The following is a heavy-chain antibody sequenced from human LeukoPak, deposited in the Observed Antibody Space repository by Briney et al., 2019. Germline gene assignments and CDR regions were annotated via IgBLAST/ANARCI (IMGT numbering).Heavy chain of an antibody. V-gene: IGHV3-23*01. J-gene: IGHJ4*02. CDR1: GFTFSSYA. CDR3: AKSGSSGWYANLLIDYFDY. D-gene: IGHD6-19*01. CDR2: ISGSGGST. Sequence: SGGSLRLSCAASGFTFSSYAMSWVRQAPGKGLEWVSAISGSGGSTYYADSVKGRFTISRDNSKNTLYLQMNSLRAEDTAVYYCAKSGSSGWYANLLIDYFDYWGQGTLVTVSS.